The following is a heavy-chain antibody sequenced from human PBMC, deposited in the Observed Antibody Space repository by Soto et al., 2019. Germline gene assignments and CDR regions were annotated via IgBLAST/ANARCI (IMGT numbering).Heavy chain of an antibody. Sequence: ASVKVSCKASGYTFTSYAMHWVRQAPGQRLEWMGWINAGNGNTKYSQKFQGRVTITRDTSASTAYMELSSLRSEDTAVYYCAREHSGYASYGMDVWGQGTTVTVSS. CDR1: GYTFTSYA. D-gene: IGHD5-12*01. J-gene: IGHJ6*02. V-gene: IGHV1-3*01. CDR2: INAGNGNT. CDR3: AREHSGYASYGMDV.